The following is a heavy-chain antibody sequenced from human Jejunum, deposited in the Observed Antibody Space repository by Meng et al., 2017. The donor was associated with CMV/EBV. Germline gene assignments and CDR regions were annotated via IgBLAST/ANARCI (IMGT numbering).Heavy chain of an antibody. Sequence: SGFLFSTDAMGWIRQAPGKRLEWVSVISTGGSDAYSADSMQGRFAMSRDDSTNMVYLQMSSLRADDTARYFCATYHRGPDYFLDHWGQGTLVTVSS. CDR2: ISTGGSDA. CDR3: ATYHRGPDYFLDH. V-gene: IGHV3-23*03. CDR1: GFLFSTDA. D-gene: IGHD4/OR15-4a*01. J-gene: IGHJ4*02.